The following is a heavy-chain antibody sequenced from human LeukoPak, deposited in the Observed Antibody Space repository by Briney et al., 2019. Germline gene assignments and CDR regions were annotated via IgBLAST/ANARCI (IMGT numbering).Heavy chain of an antibody. Sequence: GGSLSLSCAASGFTFSSYSMNWVRQAPGKGLEWVSYISSSSSTIYYADSVKGRFTISRDNSKNTLYLQMNSLRAEDTAVYYCARDLDTAMATYGMDVWGQGTTVTVSS. J-gene: IGHJ6*02. CDR2: ISSSSSTI. V-gene: IGHV3-48*01. D-gene: IGHD5-18*01. CDR3: ARDLDTAMATYGMDV. CDR1: GFTFSSYS.